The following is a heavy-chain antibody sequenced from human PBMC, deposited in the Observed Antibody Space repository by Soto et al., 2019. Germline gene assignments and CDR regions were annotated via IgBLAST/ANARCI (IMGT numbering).Heavy chain of an antibody. CDR3: ARGRTVRNYADDSSDYFYFFDY. CDR1: GDSISTFY. Sequence: SETLSVTCTVSGDSISTFYWGWMRQSPGKELEWIGYVYYTGSTNYNPSLKSRVTISVDRSKNQFSLKLTSANAADTAVYYCARGRTVRNYADDSSDYFYFFDYWGQGTQVTVSS. J-gene: IGHJ4*02. CDR2: VYYTGST. V-gene: IGHV4-59*01. D-gene: IGHD3-22*01.